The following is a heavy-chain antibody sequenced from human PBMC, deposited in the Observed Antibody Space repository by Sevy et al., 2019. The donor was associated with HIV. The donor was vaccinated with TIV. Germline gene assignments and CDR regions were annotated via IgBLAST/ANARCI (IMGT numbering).Heavy chain of an antibody. V-gene: IGHV3-15*01. Sequence: GGSLRLSCAASGFTFSNAWMSWVRQAPGKGLEWVGRIKSKTDGGTTDYAAPVKGRFTISRDDSKNTLYLQMNSLKTEDTAVYYCTTVASIAARRWATPGAFDIWGQGTMVTVSS. D-gene: IGHD6-6*01. CDR1: GFTFSNAW. J-gene: IGHJ3*02. CDR3: TTVASIAARRWATPGAFDI. CDR2: IKSKTDGGTT.